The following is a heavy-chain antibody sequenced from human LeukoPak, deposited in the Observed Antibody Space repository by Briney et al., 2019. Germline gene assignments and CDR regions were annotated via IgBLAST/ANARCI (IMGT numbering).Heavy chain of an antibody. Sequence: PSETLSLTCTVSGGSISSSYHYWGWIRQPPGKGLEWIGSIYSSGSTYYNPSLKSRVTISVDTSKNQFSLKLTSVTAADTAEYYCARGSKLERYYYYYYGMDVWGQGTTVTVSS. CDR2: IYSSGST. CDR1: GGSISSSYHY. J-gene: IGHJ6*02. CDR3: ARGSKLERYYYYYYGMDV. V-gene: IGHV4-39*01. D-gene: IGHD1-1*01.